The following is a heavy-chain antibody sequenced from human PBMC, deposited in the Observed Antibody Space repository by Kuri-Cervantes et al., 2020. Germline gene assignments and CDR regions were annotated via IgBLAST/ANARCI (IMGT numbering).Heavy chain of an antibody. V-gene: IGHV4-34*09. D-gene: IGHD3-22*01. CDR1: GASFSPYY. CDR2: INHSGGT. Sequence: LRLSCAVYGASFSPYYWNWIRQPPGKGLEWIGEINHSGGTNYNPSLKSLVTMSVDTSKNQFSLRLTSVTVADTAVYYCARFRSSGWYYFDYWGQGTLVTVSS. CDR3: ARFRSSGWYYFDY. J-gene: IGHJ4*02.